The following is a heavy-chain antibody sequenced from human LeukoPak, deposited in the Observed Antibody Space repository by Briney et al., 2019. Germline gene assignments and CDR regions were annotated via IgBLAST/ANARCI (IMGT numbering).Heavy chain of an antibody. CDR2: IKRDGSVT. CDR1: GFDFSTYW. CDR3: ARGRGSWYGVYFDY. J-gene: IGHJ4*02. D-gene: IGHD6-13*01. Sequence: GGSLRLSCAVSGFDFSTYWMTWVRQAPGKGLEWVANIKRDGSVTNYVDSVKGRFTISRDNAKNSLYLQLNSLRTEDTAVYYCARGRGSWYGVYFDYWGQGTLVTVSS. V-gene: IGHV3-7*01.